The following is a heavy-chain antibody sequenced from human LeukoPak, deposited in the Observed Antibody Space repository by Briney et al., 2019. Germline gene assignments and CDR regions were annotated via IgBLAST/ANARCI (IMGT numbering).Heavy chain of an antibody. CDR1: GGSISSYY. D-gene: IGHD3-9*01. CDR3: AGGPPEDDILTGIDY. Sequence: PSETLSLTCSVSGGSISSYYWNWIRQPPGRGLEWIGYIYYSGNTNYNPSLKSRVTISVDTSKNQFSLKLSSVTAADTAVYYCAGGPPEDDILTGIDYWGQGTLVTVSS. V-gene: IGHV4-59*08. CDR2: IYYSGNT. J-gene: IGHJ4*02.